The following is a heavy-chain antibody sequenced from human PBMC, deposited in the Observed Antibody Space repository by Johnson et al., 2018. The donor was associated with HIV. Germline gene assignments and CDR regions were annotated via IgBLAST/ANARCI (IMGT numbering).Heavy chain of an antibody. V-gene: IGHV3-66*01. CDR1: GFSVSSSY. CDR3: TREGDYSYVDAFDI. D-gene: IGHD2-15*01. J-gene: IGHJ3*02. CDR2: LYIGYST. Sequence: VQLVESGGGLVQPGGSLRLSCAASGFSVSSSYMSWVRQAPGKGLEWVSTLYIGYSTYYADSVKDRFIISRDNSKNTLYLQMNSLKTEDTAVYYCTREGDYSYVDAFDIWGQGTMATVSS.